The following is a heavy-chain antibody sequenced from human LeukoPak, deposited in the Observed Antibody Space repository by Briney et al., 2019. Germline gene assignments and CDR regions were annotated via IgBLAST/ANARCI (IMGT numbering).Heavy chain of an antibody. D-gene: IGHD3-22*01. CDR2: ISYDGSNK. J-gene: IGHJ5*02. CDR3: AKDLIRDSSGHH. Sequence: GGSLRLSCAASGFTFSSYGMHWVRQAPGKGLEWVAVISYDGSNKYYADSVKGRFTISRDNSKNTLYLQMNSLRAEDTAVYYCAKDLIRDSSGHHWGQGTLVTVSS. CDR1: GFTFSSYG. V-gene: IGHV3-30*18.